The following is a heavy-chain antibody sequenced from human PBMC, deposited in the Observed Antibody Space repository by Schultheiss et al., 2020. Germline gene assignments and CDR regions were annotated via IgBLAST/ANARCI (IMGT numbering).Heavy chain of an antibody. CDR1: GFTFSSYG. V-gene: IGHV3-33*01. J-gene: IGHJ6*02. Sequence: GASLRLSCAASGFTFSSYGMHWVRQAPGKGLEWVAVIWYDGSNKYYADSVKGRFTISRDNSKNTLYLQMNSLRAEDTAVYYCARDGYDSSGQAWDLKKWSLDVWGQGTTVNVS. CDR2: IWYDGSNK. CDR3: ARDGYDSSGQAWDLKKWSLDV. D-gene: IGHD3-22*01.